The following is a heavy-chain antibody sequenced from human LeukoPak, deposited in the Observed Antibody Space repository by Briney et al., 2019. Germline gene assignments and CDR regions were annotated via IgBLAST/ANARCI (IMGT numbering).Heavy chain of an antibody. CDR3: AKAAISGVVISFDY. V-gene: IGHV3-23*01. CDR2: ISASGGNT. CDR1: GFTFANYA. J-gene: IGHJ4*02. Sequence: PGGSLRLPCAASGFTFANYAMNWVRQAPGKGLEWVSTISASGGNTYYADSVKGRFTFSRDNSENTLYLQMNSLRAEDTAVYYCAKAAISGVVISFDYWGQGTLLTVSS. D-gene: IGHD3-3*01.